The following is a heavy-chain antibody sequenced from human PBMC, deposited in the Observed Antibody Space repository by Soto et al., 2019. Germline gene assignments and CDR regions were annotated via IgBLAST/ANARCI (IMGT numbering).Heavy chain of an antibody. CDR2: INHSGST. V-gene: IGHV4-34*01. CDR3: ARAHLGGIQLWLRRSSFDY. J-gene: IGHJ4*02. Sequence: KPSETLSLTCAVYGGSFSGYYWSWIRQPPGKGLEWIGEINHSGSTNYNPSLKSRVTISVDTSKNQFSLKLSSVTAADTAVYYCARAHLGGIQLWLRRSSFDYWGQGTLVTVSS. CDR1: GGSFSGYY. D-gene: IGHD5-18*01.